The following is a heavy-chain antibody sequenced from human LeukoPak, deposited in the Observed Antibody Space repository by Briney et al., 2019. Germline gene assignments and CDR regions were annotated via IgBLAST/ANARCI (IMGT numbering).Heavy chain of an antibody. CDR3: AREGYYDILTGPDY. CDR2: ISAYNGNT. J-gene: IGHJ4*02. D-gene: IGHD3-9*01. V-gene: IGHV1-18*04. Sequence: ASVKVSCKASGYTFTSYDISWVGQAPGQGLEWMGWISAYNGNTNYAQKLQGRVTMTTDTSTSTAYMELRSLRSDDTAVYYCAREGYYDILTGPDYWGQGTLVTVSS. CDR1: GYTFTSYD.